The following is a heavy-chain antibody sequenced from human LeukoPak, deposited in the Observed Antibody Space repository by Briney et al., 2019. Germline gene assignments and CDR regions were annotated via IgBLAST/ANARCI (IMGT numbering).Heavy chain of an antibody. J-gene: IGHJ4*02. CDR2: IYYSGTT. Sequence: SETLSLTCTVSGGSISSGFYYWGWIRQPPGKGLEWIGSIYYSGTTCYNPSLKSRVTISVDTSKNQFSLKLSSVTAADTAVYYCARGIAAAGTDYWGQGTLVTVSS. V-gene: IGHV4-39*07. CDR3: ARGIAAAGTDY. D-gene: IGHD6-13*01. CDR1: GGSISSGFYY.